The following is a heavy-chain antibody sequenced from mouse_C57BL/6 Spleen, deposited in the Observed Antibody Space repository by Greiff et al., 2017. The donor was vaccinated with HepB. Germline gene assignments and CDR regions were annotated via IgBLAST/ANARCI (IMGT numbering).Heavy chain of an antibody. D-gene: IGHD2-3*01. V-gene: IGHV1-82*01. CDR3: AGGGIYDGPGWFAY. Sequence: QVQLQQSGPELVKPGASVKISCKASGYAFSSSWMNWVKQRPGKGLEWIGRIYPGDGDTNYNGKFKGKATLTADKSSSTAYMQLSSLTSEDSAVYFCAGGGIYDGPGWFAYWGQGTLVTVSA. J-gene: IGHJ3*01. CDR2: IYPGDGDT. CDR1: GYAFSSSW.